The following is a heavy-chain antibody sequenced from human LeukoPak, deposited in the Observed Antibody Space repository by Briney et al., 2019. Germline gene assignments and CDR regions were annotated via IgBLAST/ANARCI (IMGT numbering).Heavy chain of an antibody. CDR2: IYYSGTT. Sequence: SETLSPTCTVSGGSITSSTYYWGWIRQPPGKGLEWIGSIYYSGTTYYNPSLKSRVTISVDTSKNQFSLKVSSVTAADTAVYYCVRQNLLVATSNPTFDYWGQGTLVTVSS. CDR1: GGSITSSTYY. D-gene: IGHD5-12*01. J-gene: IGHJ4*02. CDR3: VRQNLLVATSNPTFDY. V-gene: IGHV4-39*01.